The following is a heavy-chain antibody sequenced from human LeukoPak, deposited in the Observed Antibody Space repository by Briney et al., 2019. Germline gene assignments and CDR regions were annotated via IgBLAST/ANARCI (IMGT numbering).Heavy chain of an antibody. V-gene: IGHV1-24*01. J-gene: IGHJ6*03. CDR1: GYTLTELS. CDR2: FDPEDGET. CDR3: ATLIVVVPAAIGYMDV. D-gene: IGHD2-2*01. Sequence: ASVKFSCKVSGYTLTELSMHWVRQAPGKGLEWMGGFDPEDGETIYAQKSQGRVTMTEDTSTDTAYMELSSLRSEDTAVYYCATLIVVVPAAIGYMDVWGKGTTVTVSS.